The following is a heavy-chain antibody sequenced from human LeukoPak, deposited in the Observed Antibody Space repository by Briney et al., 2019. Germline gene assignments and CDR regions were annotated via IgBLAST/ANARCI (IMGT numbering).Heavy chain of an antibody. CDR3: ARGAGHQLPPYYYYMDV. CDR1: GGSIGSYD. CDR2: IYTSGST. J-gene: IGHJ6*03. Sequence: PSETLSLTCTVSGGSIGSYDWSWIRQPPGKGLEWIGYIYTSGSTNYNPFLKSRVTMSVDTSKNQFSLKLSSVTAADTAVYYCARGAGHQLPPYYYYMDVWGKGTTVTVSS. V-gene: IGHV4-4*09. D-gene: IGHD2-2*01.